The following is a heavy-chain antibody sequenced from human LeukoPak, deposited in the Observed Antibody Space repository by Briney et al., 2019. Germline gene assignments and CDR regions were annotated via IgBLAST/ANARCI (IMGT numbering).Heavy chain of an antibody. V-gene: IGHV3-11*04. Sequence: LSLTCTVSGGSISSYYWGWIRQAPGKGLEWVSYIGSTIYYADSVKGRFTISRDNAKNSLYLQTNSLRAEDTAVYYCARDRGIVGTTGYYYMDVWGKGTTVTVSS. J-gene: IGHJ6*03. CDR3: ARDRGIVGTTGYYYMDV. D-gene: IGHD1-26*01. CDR1: GGSISSYY. CDR2: IGSTI.